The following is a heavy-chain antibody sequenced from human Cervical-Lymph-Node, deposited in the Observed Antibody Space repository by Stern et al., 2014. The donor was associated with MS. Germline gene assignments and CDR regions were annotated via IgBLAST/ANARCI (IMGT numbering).Heavy chain of an antibody. J-gene: IGHJ3*02. CDR2: IYSSGST. CDR3: ARGNYDVLTDNGGHGFDI. Sequence: QLQLQESGPGLVKPSQTLSLTCTVSGGSISSGNYYWSWIRQPAGEGLEWIGRIYSSGSTPYNPPLKSPVPISADTSTQQFSPRLTSVTAADTAVYYCARGNYDVLTDNGGHGFDIWGQGTMVTVSS. V-gene: IGHV4-61*02. D-gene: IGHD3-9*01. CDR1: GGSISSGNYY.